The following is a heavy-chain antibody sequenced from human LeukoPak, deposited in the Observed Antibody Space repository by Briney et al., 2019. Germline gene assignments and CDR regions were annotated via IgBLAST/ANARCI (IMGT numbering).Heavy chain of an antibody. Sequence: PMASVKVSCKASGGTFSSYAISWVRQAPGQGLEWMGGIIPIFGTANYAQKFQGRVTITADKSTSTAYMELSSLRSEDTAVYYCARGVDGYDSSTAFDIWGQGTMVTVSS. J-gene: IGHJ3*02. D-gene: IGHD3-22*01. V-gene: IGHV1-69*06. CDR3: ARGVDGYDSSTAFDI. CDR2: IIPIFGTA. CDR1: GGTFSSYA.